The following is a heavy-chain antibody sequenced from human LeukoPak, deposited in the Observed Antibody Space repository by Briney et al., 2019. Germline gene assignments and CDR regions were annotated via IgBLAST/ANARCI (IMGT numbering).Heavy chain of an antibody. Sequence: SQTLSLTCAVSGVSISGGGYSWRWIRQPPGKGLEWIVYIYNSGSTYYNPSLKSRITISVDRSKNQFSLKLSSVTAADTAVYYCARGLLSGDILTGYYTKFGDNWFDPWGQGTLVTVSS. CDR1: GVSISGGGYS. CDR3: ARGLLSGDILTGYYTKFGDNWFDP. J-gene: IGHJ5*02. V-gene: IGHV4-30-2*01. CDR2: IYNSGST. D-gene: IGHD3-9*01.